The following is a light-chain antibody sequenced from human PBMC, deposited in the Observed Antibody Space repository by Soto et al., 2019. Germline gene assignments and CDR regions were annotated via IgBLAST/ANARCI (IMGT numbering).Light chain of an antibody. V-gene: IGKV1-39*01. CDR3: QQRYTTPLT. Sequence: DIQMTQSPSSLSASVRDRVTITCRASQSISSYLNWYQQKPGKAPKLLIYAASSLPSGVPSRFSGSGSGTDFTLTISSLQPEDFATYYCQQRYTTPLTFGQGTRLEIK. J-gene: IGKJ5*01. CDR1: QSISSY. CDR2: AAS.